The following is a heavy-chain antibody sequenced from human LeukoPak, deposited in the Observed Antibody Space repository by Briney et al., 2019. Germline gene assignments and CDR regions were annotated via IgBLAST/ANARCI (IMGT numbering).Heavy chain of an antibody. CDR1: GFTFNNYG. CDR2: ISGSGGNT. V-gene: IGHV3-23*01. Sequence: GGSLRLSCAASGFTFNNYGMTWVRLAPGKGLEWVSAISGSGGNTYYPDSVKGRCIISRDNSENTLYLQMNSLRAEDTAVYYCAKLMRGLDAFDIWGQGTMVTVSS. J-gene: IGHJ3*02. D-gene: IGHD3-10*01. CDR3: AKLMRGLDAFDI.